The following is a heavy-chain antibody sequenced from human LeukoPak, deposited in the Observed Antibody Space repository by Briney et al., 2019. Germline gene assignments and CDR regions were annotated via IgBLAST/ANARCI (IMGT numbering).Heavy chain of an antibody. Sequence: PSETLSLTCAVYGGSFSGYYWSWIRQPPGKGLEWIGEINHSGSTNYNPSLKSRVTISVDTSKNQFSLKLSSVTAADTAVYYCARATISYGDFPYYYYMDVWGKGTTVTISS. CDR1: GGSFSGYY. CDR3: ARATISYGDFPYYYYMDV. CDR2: INHSGST. J-gene: IGHJ6*03. D-gene: IGHD4-17*01. V-gene: IGHV4-34*01.